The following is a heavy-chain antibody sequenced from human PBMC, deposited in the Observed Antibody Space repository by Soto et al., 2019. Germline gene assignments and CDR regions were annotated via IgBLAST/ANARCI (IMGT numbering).Heavy chain of an antibody. V-gene: IGHV3-23*01. CDR1: GFTFSSYA. D-gene: IGHD3-3*01. J-gene: IGHJ4*02. CDR3: VRKLEYVEGYFDY. CDR2: ISGSGGST. Sequence: GGSLRLSCAASGFTFSSYAMSWVRQAPGKGLEWVSAISGSGGSTYYADSVKGRFTISRDNSKNTLYLQMNSLRAEDTAVYYCVRKLEYVEGYFDYWGQGTLVTVSS.